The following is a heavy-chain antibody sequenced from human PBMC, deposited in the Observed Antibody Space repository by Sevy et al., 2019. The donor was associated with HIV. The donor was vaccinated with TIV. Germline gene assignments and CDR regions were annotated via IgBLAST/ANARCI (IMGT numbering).Heavy chain of an antibody. D-gene: IGHD3-22*01. CDR2: FDPEDGET. V-gene: IGHV1-24*01. CDR1: GSTLTKLS. J-gene: IGHJ4*02. Sequence: ASVKVSCKVSGSTLTKLSMHWVRQVPGKGLEWMVSFDPEDGETIYARKFQGRVTMTEDTSTDTAYMVLSSLRSEDTAVYYCATTKDYYDSSGSPFYYWGQGTLVTVSS. CDR3: ATTKDYYDSSGSPFYY.